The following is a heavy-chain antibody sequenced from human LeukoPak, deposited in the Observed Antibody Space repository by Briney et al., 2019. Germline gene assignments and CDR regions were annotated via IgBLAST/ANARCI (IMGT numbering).Heavy chain of an antibody. CDR1: GYSFTSYY. CDR3: ATGQIRNENYFDY. CDR2: INPSGGST. V-gene: IGHV1-46*01. D-gene: IGHD1-1*01. Sequence: ASVTVSCTASGYSFTSYYMHWVRKAPGQGLEWMGIINPSGGSTSYAQKFQGRVTMTRDTSTSTVYMELSSLRSEDTAVYYCATGQIRNENYFDYWGQGTLVTVSS. J-gene: IGHJ4*02.